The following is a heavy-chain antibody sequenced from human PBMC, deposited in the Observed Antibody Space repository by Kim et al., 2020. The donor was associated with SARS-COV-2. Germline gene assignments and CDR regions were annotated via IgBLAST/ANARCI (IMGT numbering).Heavy chain of an antibody. CDR2: ISYDGSNK. V-gene: IGHV3-30*18. CDR3: AKEFSSSWTHTYYYYYGMDV. CDR1: GFTFSSYG. D-gene: IGHD6-13*01. J-gene: IGHJ6*02. Sequence: GGSLRLSCAASGFTFSSYGMHWVRQAPGKGLEWVAVISYDGSNKYYADSVKGRFTISRDNSKNTLYLQMNSLRAEDTAVYYCAKEFSSSWTHTYYYYYGMDVWGQETTVTASS.